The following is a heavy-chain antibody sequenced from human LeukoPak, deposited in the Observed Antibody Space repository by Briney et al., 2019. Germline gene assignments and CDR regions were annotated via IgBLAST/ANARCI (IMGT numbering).Heavy chain of an antibody. CDR2: INYSGNA. J-gene: IGHJ4*02. CDR3: ARAGDYYGSGIPFDF. D-gene: IGHD3-10*01. V-gene: IGHV4-34*01. Sequence: SETLSLTCAVFGGSFSGYYWTWIRQPPGKGLEWIGEINYSGNANYNPPLKSRVTISLDTSKNQFSLKLISVTAADTAMYYCARAGDYYGSGIPFDFWGQGTLVTVSS. CDR1: GGSFSGYY.